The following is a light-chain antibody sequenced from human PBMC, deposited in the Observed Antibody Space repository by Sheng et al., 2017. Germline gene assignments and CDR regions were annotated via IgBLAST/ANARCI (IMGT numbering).Light chain of an antibody. Sequence: EIVLTQSPGTLSLSPGERATLSCRASQSVSGNLAWYQRKPGQAPRLLVYDASTRATGIPARFSGSGSGTEFTLTISSLEPEDFATYYCQQCFSNLLSFGGGTKVEI. J-gene: IGKJ4*01. CDR1: QSVSGN. V-gene: IGKV3-11*01. CDR2: DAS. CDR3: QQCFSNLLS.